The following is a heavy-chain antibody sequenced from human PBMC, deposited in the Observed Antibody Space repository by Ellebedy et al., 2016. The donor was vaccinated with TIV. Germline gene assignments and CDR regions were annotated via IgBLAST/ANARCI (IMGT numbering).Heavy chain of an antibody. Sequence: ASVKVSXKASRHTFTAYGIHWVRQAPGQRLEWMGWINAGNGNTKYSQKFQGRVTITRDTSASTAYMELSSLRSEDTAVYYCARWGRDGYNPPYFDYWGQGTLVTVSS. CDR2: INAGNGNT. V-gene: IGHV1-3*01. CDR1: RHTFTAYG. D-gene: IGHD5-24*01. CDR3: ARWGRDGYNPPYFDY. J-gene: IGHJ4*02.